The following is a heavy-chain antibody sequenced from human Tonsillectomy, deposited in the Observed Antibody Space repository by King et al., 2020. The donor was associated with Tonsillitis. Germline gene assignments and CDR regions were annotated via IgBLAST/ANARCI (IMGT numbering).Heavy chain of an antibody. CDR2: IRSKVYGGTA. J-gene: IGHJ5*01. D-gene: IGHD2/OR15-2a*01. V-gene: IGHV3-49*03. CDR1: GFRFDDYG. Sequence: VQLVESGGGLVQPGRSLRLSCTASGFRFDDYGMGWFRQAPGKGLEWVSLIRSKVYGGTAEYAASVKGRFSVSRDDSKSIAHLQMNSLKTDDTAVYFCSRGGFYDSENWFDSWGQGTLVIVSS. CDR3: SRGGFYDSENWFDS.